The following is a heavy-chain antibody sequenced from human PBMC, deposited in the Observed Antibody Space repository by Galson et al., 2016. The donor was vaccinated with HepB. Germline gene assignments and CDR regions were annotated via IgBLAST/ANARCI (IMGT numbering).Heavy chain of an antibody. CDR2: FYNSVYSGVST. D-gene: IGHD4-17*01. V-gene: IGHV4-39*01. J-gene: IGHJ4*02. CDR3: ARTNDYGDYCFSY. CDR1: GGSISSSSYY. Sequence: SETLSLTCTVSGGSISSSSYYWGWIRQPPGKGLEWIGSFYNSVYSGVSTYYNPSLKSRVTISVDKSKNQFSLKLTSLTAADTDVYYCARTNDYGDYCFSYWGQGTLVAVSS.